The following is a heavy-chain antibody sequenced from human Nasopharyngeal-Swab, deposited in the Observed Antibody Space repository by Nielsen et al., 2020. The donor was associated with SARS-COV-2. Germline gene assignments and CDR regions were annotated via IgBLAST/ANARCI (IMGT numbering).Heavy chain of an antibody. V-gene: IGHV4-39*01. J-gene: IGHJ4*02. D-gene: IGHD6-13*01. CDR1: GDPIAYSTFY. CDR2: FYHNGNT. CDR3: VRSSSWYYFDY. Sequence: LTLSFTVSGDPIAYSTFYWGWILQPPGKRLEWIWNFYHNGNTYQTPSLKSRLTISVYKSKNQFSLQLSSVTAAVTAAYYCVRSSSWYYFDYWAQGTQVTVSS.